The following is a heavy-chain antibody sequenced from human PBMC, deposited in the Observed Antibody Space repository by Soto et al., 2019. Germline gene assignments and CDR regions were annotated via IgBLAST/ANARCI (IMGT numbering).Heavy chain of an antibody. CDR1: GGSISSGGYS. V-gene: IGHV4-30-2*01. CDR2: IYHSGST. J-gene: IGHJ4*02. D-gene: IGHD3-22*01. Sequence: SETLSLTCAVSGGSISSGGYSWSWIRQPPGKGLEWIGYIYHSGSTYYNPSLKSRVTISVDRSKNQFSLKLSSVTAADTAVYYCARALNTYYYDSSGYHFDYWGQGTLVTVSS. CDR3: ARALNTYYYDSSGYHFDY.